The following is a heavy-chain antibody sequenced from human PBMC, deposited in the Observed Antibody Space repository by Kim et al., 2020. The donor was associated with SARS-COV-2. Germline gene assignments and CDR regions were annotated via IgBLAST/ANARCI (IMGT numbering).Heavy chain of an antibody. J-gene: IGHJ4*01. V-gene: IGHV4-59*12. CDR1: GASFSDDY. CDR3: ARLPLRPFCPFVY. CDR2: FSYSKRT. Sequence: SETLSLTCTIYGASFSDDYWSWIRQPPGKGLEWIGYFSYSKRTNYNPSLKSRVSISLDTSRNQFSLKLNSVTAADTAVYYCARLPLRPFCPFVYW. D-gene: IGHD2-15*01.